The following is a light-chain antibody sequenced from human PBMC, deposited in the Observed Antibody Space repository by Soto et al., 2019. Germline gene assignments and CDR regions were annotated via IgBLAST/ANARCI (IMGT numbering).Light chain of an antibody. CDR3: SSYTSSSSVV. V-gene: IGLV2-14*01. CDR1: SSDIGDYDY. Sequence: QSALTQPPSASGSPGQSVTISCTGTSSDIGDYDYVSWYQQHPGKAPKLIIYEVSNRPSGVSNRFSGSKSGNTASLTISGRQAEDEADYYCSSYTSSSSVVFGGGPKLTVL. CDR2: EVS. J-gene: IGLJ2*01.